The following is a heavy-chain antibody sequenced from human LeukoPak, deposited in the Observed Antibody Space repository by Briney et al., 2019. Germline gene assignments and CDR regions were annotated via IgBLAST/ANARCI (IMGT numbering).Heavy chain of an antibody. CDR2: VSPSGGRT. CDR1: GFTFSSYA. CDR3: AKVRVVYCSSPACYYYDA. Sequence: GGSLRLSCGASGFTFSSYAMSWVRQPPGRGLEWVAGVSPSGGRTIYADSAEGRFTISRDNSNDTVYLQLSSLRAEDSALYYCAKVRVVYCSSPACYYYDAWGQGTPVTVSS. V-gene: IGHV3-23*01. J-gene: IGHJ4*02. D-gene: IGHD2-2*01.